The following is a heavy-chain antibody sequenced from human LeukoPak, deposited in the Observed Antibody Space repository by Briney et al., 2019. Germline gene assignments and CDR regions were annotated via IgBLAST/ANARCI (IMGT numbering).Heavy chain of an antibody. D-gene: IGHD3-22*01. CDR3: ARVFNLNYYDSSGPTCAFDI. CDR2: ISGSGGST. V-gene: IGHV3-23*01. Sequence: GGSLRLSCAASGFTFSSYAMSWVRQAPGKGLEWVSAISGSGGSTYYADSVKGRFTISRDNSKNTLYLQMNSLRAEDTAVYYCARVFNLNYYDSSGPTCAFDIWGQGTMVTVSS. CDR1: GFTFSSYA. J-gene: IGHJ3*02.